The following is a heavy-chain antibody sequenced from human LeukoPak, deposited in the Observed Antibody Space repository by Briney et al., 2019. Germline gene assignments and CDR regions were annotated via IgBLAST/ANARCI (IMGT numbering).Heavy chain of an antibody. V-gene: IGHV1-2*02. Sequence: ASVKVSCKASGYTFTGYYMHWVRQAPGQGLEWMGWINPNSGGTNYAQKFQGRVTMTRDTSISTAYMELSSLRAEDTAVYYCARDSVGSISGVEDAFDIWGQGTMVTVSS. CDR1: GYTFTGYY. D-gene: IGHD3-3*01. CDR3: ARDSVGSISGVEDAFDI. J-gene: IGHJ3*02. CDR2: INPNSGGT.